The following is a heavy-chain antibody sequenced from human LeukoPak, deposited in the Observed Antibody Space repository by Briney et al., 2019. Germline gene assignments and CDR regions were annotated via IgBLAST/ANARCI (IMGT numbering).Heavy chain of an antibody. CDR3: ARHRYSSSWYPPPYYYYGMDV. CDR2: IYYSGST. V-gene: IGHV4-59*08. D-gene: IGHD6-13*01. Sequence: TSETLSLTCTVSGGSISSYYWSWIRQPPGEGLEWIGYIYYSGSTNYNPSLKSRVTISVDTSKNQFSLKLSSVTAADTAVYYCARHRYSSSWYPPPYYYYGMDVWGQGTTVTVSS. J-gene: IGHJ6*02. CDR1: GGSISSYY.